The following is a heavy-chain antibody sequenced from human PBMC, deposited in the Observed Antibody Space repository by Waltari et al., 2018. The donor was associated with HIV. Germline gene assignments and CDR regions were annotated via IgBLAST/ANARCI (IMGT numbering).Heavy chain of an antibody. V-gene: IGHV4-38-2*02. Sequence: QVQLPESGPGLVRPSEPLSLSCSVSGFSITPGYYWGWVRQPPGKGLELIGYIYHTGSAYYHPSLKSRVSISVDTSKNQFSLKVNSMTASDAAVYYCARVRPADQRYLDYWGQGTLVTVSS. J-gene: IGHJ4*02. D-gene: IGHD6-25*01. CDR1: GFSITPGYY. CDR2: IYHTGSA. CDR3: ARVRPADQRYLDY.